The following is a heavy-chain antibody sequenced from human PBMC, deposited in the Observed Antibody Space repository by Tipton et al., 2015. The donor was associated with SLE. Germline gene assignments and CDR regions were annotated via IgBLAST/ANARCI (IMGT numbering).Heavy chain of an antibody. V-gene: IGHV3-30*04. J-gene: IGHJ4*02. Sequence: SLRLSCAASGFTFSSYTVHWVRQAPGKGLEGLAVISYDGATKDYADSVKGRFTISRDNSKNTLFLQMNSLRAEDTAVYYCARDPSRLGYQGYLDYWGQGTLVTVSS. CDR2: ISYDGATK. D-gene: IGHD2-15*01. CDR3: ARDPSRLGYQGYLDY. CDR1: GFTFSSYT.